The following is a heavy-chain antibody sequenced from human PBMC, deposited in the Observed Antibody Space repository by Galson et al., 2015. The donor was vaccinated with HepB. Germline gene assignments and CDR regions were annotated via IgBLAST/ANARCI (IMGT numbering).Heavy chain of an antibody. D-gene: IGHD5-12*01. V-gene: IGHV1-2*06. CDR1: EYTFTDYY. Sequence: SVKVSCKASEYTFTDYYIHWVRQAPGQGLEWMGRINPKSGNTNSAQKFQGRVTMSRDTSISTAYMELSRLISDDMAVYYCARGQYSGDFWGQGTLVTVSS. CDR2: INPKSGNT. CDR3: ARGQYSGDF. J-gene: IGHJ4*02.